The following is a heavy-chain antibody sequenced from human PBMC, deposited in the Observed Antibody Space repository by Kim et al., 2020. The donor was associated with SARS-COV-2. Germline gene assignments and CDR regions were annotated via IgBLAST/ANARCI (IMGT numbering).Heavy chain of an antibody. V-gene: IGHV4-34*01. D-gene: IGHD2-15*01. J-gene: IGHJ2*01. CDR3: ARDLTVVKRREYFDL. Sequence: PSLKSRVTISVDTSKNQFSLKLSSVTAADTAVYYCARDLTVVKRREYFDLWGRGTLVTVSS.